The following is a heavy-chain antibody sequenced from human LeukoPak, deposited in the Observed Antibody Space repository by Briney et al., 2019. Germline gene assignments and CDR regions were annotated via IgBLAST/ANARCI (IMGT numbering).Heavy chain of an antibody. CDR2: IYHSGST. V-gene: IGHV4-38-2*01. D-gene: IGHD2-2*02. CDR1: GYSISSGYY. CDR3: VRIPTSDFDY. J-gene: IGHJ4*02. Sequence: SETLSLTCAVSGYSISSGYYWGWIRQPPGKGLEWIGSIYHSGSTYYNPSLKSQVTISVDTSKNQFSLKLSSVTAADTAVYYCVRIPTSDFDYWGQGTLVTVSS.